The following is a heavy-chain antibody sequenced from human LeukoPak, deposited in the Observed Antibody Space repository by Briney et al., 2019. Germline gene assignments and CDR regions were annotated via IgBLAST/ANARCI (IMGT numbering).Heavy chain of an antibody. CDR2: ISGSAGST. CDR1: GFSFSDCA. Sequence: GGSLRLSCAASGFSFSDCAMSWFRQAPGRGLEWVSSISGSAGSTYYEDSMKGRFTISRDNPKNTLHLEMNSLRAEDTAIYYCTKGMATIRRHIDSWGQGTLVTVSS. CDR3: TKGMATIRRHIDS. D-gene: IGHD5-24*01. J-gene: IGHJ4*02. V-gene: IGHV3-23*01.